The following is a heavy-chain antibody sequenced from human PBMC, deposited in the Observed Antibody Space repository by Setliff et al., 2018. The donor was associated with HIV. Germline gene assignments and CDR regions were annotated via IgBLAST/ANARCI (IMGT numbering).Heavy chain of an antibody. CDR1: GGSISSSSYY. CDR3: ARVFVDTAVLRVLEYYFDS. Sequence: KASETLSLTCTVSGGSISSSSYYWGWVRQPPGKGLEWIGSMYYSGSTYYTPSLKSRITISLDTSKNQFPLRMRSVTAADTAVYYCARVFVDTAVLRVLEYYFDSWGRGTLVTVS. D-gene: IGHD5-18*01. V-gene: IGHV4-39*06. J-gene: IGHJ4*02. CDR2: MYYSGST.